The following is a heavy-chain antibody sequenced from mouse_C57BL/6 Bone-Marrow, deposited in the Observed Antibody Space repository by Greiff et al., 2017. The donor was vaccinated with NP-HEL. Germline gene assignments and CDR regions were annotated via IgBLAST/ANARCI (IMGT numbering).Heavy chain of an antibody. CDR2: ISDGGSYT. J-gene: IGHJ4*01. D-gene: IGHD1-1*01. CDR1: GFTFSSYA. CDR3: ARRGGSRDYAMDY. V-gene: IGHV5-4*03. Sequence: EVKLVESGGGLVKPGGSLKLSCAASGFTFSSYAMSWVRQTPEKRLEWVATISDGGSYTYYPDNVKGRFTISRDNAKNNLYLQMSHLKSEDTAMYYCARRGGSRDYAMDYWGQGTSVTVSS.